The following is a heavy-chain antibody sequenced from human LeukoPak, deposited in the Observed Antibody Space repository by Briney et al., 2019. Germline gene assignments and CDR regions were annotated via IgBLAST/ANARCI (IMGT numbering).Heavy chain of an antibody. CDR1: GYTFSNYG. Sequence: ASVKVSCKASGYTFSNYGISWVRQAPGQGLEWVGWIRGDNGNTNYAQKLQGRVTMPTDTSTSTAYMELRSLGSDETAVYYCARVDLLTGYYFFDYWGQGTLVTVSS. J-gene: IGHJ4*02. D-gene: IGHD3-9*01. CDR2: IRGDNGNT. CDR3: ARVDLLTGYYFFDY. V-gene: IGHV1-18*01.